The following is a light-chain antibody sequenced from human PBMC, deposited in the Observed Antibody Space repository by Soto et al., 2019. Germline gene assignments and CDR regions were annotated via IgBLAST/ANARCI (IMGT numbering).Light chain of an antibody. V-gene: IGKV1-5*03. J-gene: IGKJ1*01. Sequence: IRLTQTPYILSASVRDRVPITCRASQSISSWLAWYQQKPGKAPNLLIHKASHLESGVPSRFSGSGSGTEFTLTISSLQPDDFATYYCQQDSYYSRTVGQGTKVDIK. CDR1: QSISSW. CDR2: KAS. CDR3: QQDSYYSRT.